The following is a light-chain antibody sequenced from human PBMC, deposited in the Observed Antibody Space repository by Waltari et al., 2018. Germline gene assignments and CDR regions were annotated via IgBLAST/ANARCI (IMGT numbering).Light chain of an antibody. J-gene: IGLJ3*02. V-gene: IGLV4-69*01. CDR1: SGHSTNI. CDR2: VKSDGSH. Sequence: QLVLTQSPSASASLGASVKLTCTLSSGHSTNILAWLQQQPARGPRFLMNVKSDGSHNKGVGVPDRFSGSSSGAERYLTIASLQSEDEADYYCQTGGHGTWVFGGGTRLTVL. CDR3: QTGGHGTWV.